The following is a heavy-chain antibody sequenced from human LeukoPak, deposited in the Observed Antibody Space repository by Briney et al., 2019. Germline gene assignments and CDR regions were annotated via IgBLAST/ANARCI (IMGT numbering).Heavy chain of an antibody. Sequence: GGSLRLSCAASGFTFSSYSMNWVRQAPGKGLEWVSSISSSSSYIYYADSVMGRFTISRDNAKNSLYLQMNSLRAEDTAVYYCAKAGSIRFDYWGQGTLVTVSS. D-gene: IGHD1-26*01. CDR1: GFTFSSYS. J-gene: IGHJ4*02. CDR3: AKAGSIRFDY. V-gene: IGHV3-21*01. CDR2: ISSSSSYI.